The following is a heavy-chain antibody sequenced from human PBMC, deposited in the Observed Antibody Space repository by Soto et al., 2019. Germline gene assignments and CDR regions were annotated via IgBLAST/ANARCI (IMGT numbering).Heavy chain of an antibody. J-gene: IGHJ4*02. Sequence: QVQLQESGPGLVKPSETLSLTCTVSGGSVSSYYWSWIRQPPGKGLEWIGYIYYSGSTKYNPSLKSLVTISVDTSKNQFSLKLSSVTAADTAVYYCARLNMRVVGIDSWGQGTLVTVSS. CDR2: IYYSGST. CDR1: GGSVSSYY. V-gene: IGHV4-59*08. CDR3: ARLNMRVVGIDS. D-gene: IGHD3-22*01.